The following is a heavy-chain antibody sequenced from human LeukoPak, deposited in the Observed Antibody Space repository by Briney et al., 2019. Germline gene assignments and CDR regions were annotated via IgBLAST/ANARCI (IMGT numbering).Heavy chain of an antibody. V-gene: IGHV4-4*07. CDR2: IYTSGST. CDR3: AVRGYCTNGVCSDAFDI. CDR1: GGSISSYY. Sequence: SETLSLTCTVSGGSISSYYWSWIRQPAGKGLEWIGRIYTSGSTNYNPSLKSRVTMSVNTSKNQFSLKLSSVTAADTAVYYCAVRGYCTNGVCSDAFDIWGQGTMVTVSS. J-gene: IGHJ3*02. D-gene: IGHD2-8*01.